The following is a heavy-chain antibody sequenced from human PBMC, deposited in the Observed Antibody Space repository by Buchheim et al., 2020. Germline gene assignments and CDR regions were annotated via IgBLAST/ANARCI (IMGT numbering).Heavy chain of an antibody. CDR3: ARATSSYFVDY. D-gene: IGHD2/OR15-2a*01. V-gene: IGHV3-48*03. CDR2: ISSSGGTI. CDR1: GFTFSSYE. J-gene: IGHJ4*02. Sequence: EVQVVESGGGLVQPGGSLRLSCAASGFTFSSYEMYWVRQGPGKGLEWVSYISSSGGTISYADSVKGRFTVTRDNAKNSLFLQMNSLRVEDTAVYYCARATSSYFVDYWGQGSL.